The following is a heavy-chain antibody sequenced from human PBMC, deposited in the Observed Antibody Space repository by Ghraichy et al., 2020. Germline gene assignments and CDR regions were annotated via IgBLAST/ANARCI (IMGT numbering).Heavy chain of an antibody. J-gene: IGHJ2*01. Sequence: LSLTCAASGFTFSSCGMSWVRQAPGKGLEWVSAISGSGGYTYYADSVKGRFTISRDNSKNTLYLQMNSLRAEDTAVYYCAKIAVSGNWYFDLWGRGTLVTVSS. CDR3: AKIAVSGNWYFDL. V-gene: IGHV3-23*01. D-gene: IGHD3-10*01. CDR2: ISGSGGYT. CDR1: GFTFSSCG.